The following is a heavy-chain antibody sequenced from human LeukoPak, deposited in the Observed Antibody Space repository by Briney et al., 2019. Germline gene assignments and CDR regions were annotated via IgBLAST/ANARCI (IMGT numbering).Heavy chain of an antibody. V-gene: IGHV1-2*02. CDR1: GYTFTGYY. CDR2: INPNSGGT. D-gene: IGHD3-10*01. Sequence: GASVKVSCKASGYTFTGYYIHWVRQAPGQGLEWMGWINPNSGGTNSAQKFQGRVTMTRDTSITTAYMELSRLRSDDTAVYYCARYYLWFGELFRAFDIWGQGTMVTVSS. J-gene: IGHJ3*02. CDR3: ARYYLWFGELFRAFDI.